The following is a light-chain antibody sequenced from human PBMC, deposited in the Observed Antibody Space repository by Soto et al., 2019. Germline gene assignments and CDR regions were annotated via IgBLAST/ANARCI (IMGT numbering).Light chain of an antibody. CDR3: DQYYSTHLT. V-gene: IGKV4-1*01. J-gene: IGKJ1*01. CDR1: QSVLYSSNTKNY. CDR2: GAS. Sequence: IVMTQSPDSLAVSLGGRATITCKSSQSVLYSSNTKNYLAWYQQNPGPPHKLLLYGASTREAGVPDRFSGSRFGTDFTLTISILQGADVAVYYCDQYYSTHLTFGQGTKVEIK.